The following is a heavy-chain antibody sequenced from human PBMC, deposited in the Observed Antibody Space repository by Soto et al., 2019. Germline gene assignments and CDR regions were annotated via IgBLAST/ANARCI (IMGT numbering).Heavy chain of an antibody. D-gene: IGHD2-15*01. Sequence: PGGSLRLSCAASGFTFSSYSMNWVRQAPGKGLEWVSYISSSISTIYYADFVKGRFTISRDNAKNSLYLQMNSLRDEDTAVYYCARGMDIVVVVAATLDWFDPWGQGTLVTVSS. J-gene: IGHJ5*02. CDR3: ARGMDIVVVVAATLDWFDP. CDR1: GFTFSSYS. CDR2: ISSSISTI. V-gene: IGHV3-48*02.